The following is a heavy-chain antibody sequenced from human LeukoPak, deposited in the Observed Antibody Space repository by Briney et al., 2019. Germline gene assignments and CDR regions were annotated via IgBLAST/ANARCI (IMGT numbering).Heavy chain of an antibody. CDR2: IWYDGSNK. J-gene: IGHJ4*02. D-gene: IGHD5-18*01. CDR3: AKVGGYSYGLVGYFDY. Sequence: GGSLRLSCAASGFTFSSYGMHWVRQAPGKGLEWVAVIWYDGSNKYYADSVKGRFTISRDNTKNTLYLQMNSLRAEDTAVYYCAKVGGYSYGLVGYFDYWGQGTLVTVSS. CDR1: GFTFSSYG. V-gene: IGHV3-33*06.